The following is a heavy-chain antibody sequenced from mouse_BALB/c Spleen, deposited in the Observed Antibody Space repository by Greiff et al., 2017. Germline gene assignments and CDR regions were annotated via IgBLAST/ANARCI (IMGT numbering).Heavy chain of an antibody. CDR2: INPSNGRT. CDR1: GYTFTSYW. D-gene: IGHD2-4*01. V-gene: IGHV1S81*02. CDR3: ARMGLRRAYYFDY. Sequence: VQLQQPGAELVKPGASVKLSCKASGYTFTSYWMHWVKQRPGQGLEWIGEINPSNGRTNYNEKFKSKATLTVDKSSSTAYMQLSSLTSEDSAVYYCARMGLRRAYYFDYWGQGTTLTVSS. J-gene: IGHJ2*01.